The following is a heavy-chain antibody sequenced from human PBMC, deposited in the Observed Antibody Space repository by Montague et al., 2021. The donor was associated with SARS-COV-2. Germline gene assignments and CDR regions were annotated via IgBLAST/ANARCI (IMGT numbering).Heavy chain of an antibody. CDR2: IYYSGST. CDR1: GGSISSYY. D-gene: IGHD3-9*01. Sequence: SETLSLTCNVSGGSISSYYWSWIRQPPGKGLEWIGYIYYSGSTNYNPSLKSRVTISVDTSQNQFSLKLSSVTAADTAVYYCARDSRTDFDWLFPDSGSYYYYMDVWGKGTTVTVSS. V-gene: IGHV4-59*01. CDR3: ARDSRTDFDWLFPDSGSYYYYMDV. J-gene: IGHJ6*03.